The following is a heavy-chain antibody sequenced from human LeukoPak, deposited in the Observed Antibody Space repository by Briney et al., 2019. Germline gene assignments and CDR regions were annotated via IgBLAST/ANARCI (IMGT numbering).Heavy chain of an antibody. CDR3: AKDGIAAATELYYGMDV. CDR1: GFTFDDYA. V-gene: IGHV3-9*01. D-gene: IGHD6-13*01. Sequence: GRSLRLSCAASGFTFDDYAMHWVRQAPGKGLEWVSGISWNSGSIGYADSVKGRFTISRDNAMNSLYLQMNSLRAEDTALYYCAKDGIAAATELYYGMDVWGQGTTVTVSS. CDR2: ISWNSGSI. J-gene: IGHJ6*02.